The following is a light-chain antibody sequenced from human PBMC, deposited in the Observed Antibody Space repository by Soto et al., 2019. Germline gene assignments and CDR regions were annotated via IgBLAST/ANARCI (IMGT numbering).Light chain of an antibody. Sequence: EIVMTQSPATLSVSPGERATLSCRASQSVSSNSAWYQQTRGQAPRLLIYGASSRATGIPDRFSGSGSGTDFTLTISRLEPEDFAVYYCQQYGTSPPTFGQGTKVDIK. CDR3: QQYGTSPPT. V-gene: IGKV3-20*01. J-gene: IGKJ1*01. CDR2: GAS. CDR1: QSVSSN.